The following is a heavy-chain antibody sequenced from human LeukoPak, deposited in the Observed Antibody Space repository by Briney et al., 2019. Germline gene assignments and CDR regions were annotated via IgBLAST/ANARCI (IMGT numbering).Heavy chain of an antibody. Sequence: GGSLRLACPVYRFTFDDYAMHWVRQAQGRCLGWVSGTSWNGGSVGYADSVKGRITISRDTANISLYIQMSSLRAEDTAVYYCVGGYLDYYYGMDVWGQGTTVTVSS. V-gene: IGHV3-9*01. D-gene: IGHD3-16*02. J-gene: IGHJ6*02. CDR2: TSWNGGSV. CDR1: RFTFDDYA. CDR3: VGGYLDYYYGMDV.